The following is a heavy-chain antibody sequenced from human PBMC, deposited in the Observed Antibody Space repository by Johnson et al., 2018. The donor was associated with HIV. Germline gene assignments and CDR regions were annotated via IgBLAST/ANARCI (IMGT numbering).Heavy chain of an antibody. CDR2: ISHDGSNQ. V-gene: IGHV3-30*03. Sequence: QVQLVESGGGLVKPGGSLRLSCAASGFTFSDYYMSWIRQAPGKGLEWVAVISHDGSNQYYADSVKGRFTISRDNSNNTLYLQMNTLITEDTAVYYCAREGRGSPDGFDIWGQGTMVAVSS. J-gene: IGHJ3*02. D-gene: IGHD3-16*01. CDR3: AREGRGSPDGFDI. CDR1: GFTFSDYY.